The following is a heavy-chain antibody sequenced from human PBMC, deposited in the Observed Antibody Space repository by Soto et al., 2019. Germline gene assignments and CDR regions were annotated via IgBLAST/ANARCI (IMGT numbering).Heavy chain of an antibody. V-gene: IGHV3-23*01. CDR2: ISGSGGST. CDR3: AKPVYYYDSSGYIFDY. J-gene: IGHJ4*02. D-gene: IGHD3-22*01. CDR1: GFTFSSYT. Sequence: GGSLRLSCVASGFTFSSYTMSWVRQAPGKGLEWVSAISGSGGSTYYADSVKGRFTISRDNSKNTLYLQMNSLRAEDTAVYYCAKPVYYYDSSGYIFDYWGQGTLVTVS.